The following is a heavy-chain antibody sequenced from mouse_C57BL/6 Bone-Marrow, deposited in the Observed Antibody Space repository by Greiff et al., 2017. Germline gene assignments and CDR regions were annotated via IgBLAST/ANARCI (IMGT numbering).Heavy chain of an antibody. CDR1: GYTFTSYW. J-gene: IGHJ2*01. CDR3: ARETAYFDY. V-gene: IGHV1-55*01. Sequence: QVQLKQPGAELVKPGASVKMSCKASGYTFTSYWITWVKQRPGQGLEWIGDIYPGSGSTNYNEKFKSKATLTVDTSSSTAYMQLSSLSSEDSAVYYCARETAYFDYWGQGTTLTVSS. CDR2: IYPGSGST.